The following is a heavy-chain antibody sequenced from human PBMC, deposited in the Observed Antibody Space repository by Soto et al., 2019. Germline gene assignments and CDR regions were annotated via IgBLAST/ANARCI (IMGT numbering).Heavy chain of an antibody. CDR2: TYYRSNWRH. D-gene: IGHD6-19*01. J-gene: IGHJ4*02. Sequence: QTLSLTCAISGDSVSGNTAAWNCIRSSPSRVLEWLGRTYYRSNWRHDYAVSVKSRITVNPDTSKNHFSLQLNSVTPDDTAVYYCARGVAGSGFDLWGQGTLVTVSS. V-gene: IGHV6-1*01. CDR1: GDSVSGNTAA. CDR3: ARGVAGSGFDL.